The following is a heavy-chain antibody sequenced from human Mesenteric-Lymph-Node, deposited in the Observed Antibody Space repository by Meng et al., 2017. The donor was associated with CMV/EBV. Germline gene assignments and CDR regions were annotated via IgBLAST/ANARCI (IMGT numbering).Heavy chain of an antibody. CDR3: AGGIAAAGSRWFDP. CDR2: IIPTLGIA. V-gene: IGHV1-69*02. D-gene: IGHD6-13*01. Sequence: QVQLVQSGAEVKKPGSSGKVPCKASGVTFSSYTISWVRQAPGKGLEWMGRIIPTLGIANYAQKFQGRVTITADKSTSTAYMELSSLRSEDTAVYYCAGGIAAAGSRWFDPWGQGTLVTVSS. CDR1: GVTFSSYT. J-gene: IGHJ5*02.